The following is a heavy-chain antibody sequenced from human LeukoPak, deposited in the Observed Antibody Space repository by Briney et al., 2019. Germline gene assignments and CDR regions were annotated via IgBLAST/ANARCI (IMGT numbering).Heavy chain of an antibody. CDR3: ARDREYSSSWTSYYYYGMDV. J-gene: IGHJ6*04. Sequence: GGSLRLSCAASGFTFSSYAMHWVRQAPGKGLEWVAVISYDGSNKYYADSVKARFTISRDNSKNTLYLQMNSLRAEDTAVYYCARDREYSSSWTSYYYYGMDVWGKGTTVTVSS. V-gene: IGHV3-30*04. D-gene: IGHD6-13*01. CDR1: GFTFSSYA. CDR2: ISYDGSNK.